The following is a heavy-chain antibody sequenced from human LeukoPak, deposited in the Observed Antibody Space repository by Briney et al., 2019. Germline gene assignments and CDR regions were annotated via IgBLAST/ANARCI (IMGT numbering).Heavy chain of an antibody. CDR2: IYYSGST. CDR1: GGSISSGSYY. J-gene: IGHJ3*02. Sequence: SETPSLTCTVSGGSISSGSYYWGWIRQPPGKGLEWIGRIYYSGSTYYNPSLKSRVTISVDTSKNQFSLKLTSVTAADTAVYYCARFPYYYDSPIWGQGTMVTVSS. CDR3: ARFPYYYDSPI. V-gene: IGHV4-39*01. D-gene: IGHD3-22*01.